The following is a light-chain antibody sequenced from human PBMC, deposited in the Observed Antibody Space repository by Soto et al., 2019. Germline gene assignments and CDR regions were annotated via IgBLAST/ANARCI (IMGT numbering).Light chain of an antibody. CDR3: SSHTSSNTLI. CDR1: NSDLGGSNY. CDR2: DVN. J-gene: IGLJ2*01. V-gene: IGLV2-14*03. Sequence: QSALTQPASVSGSPGQSIAISCTGTNSDLGGSNYVSWYQQHPGKAPKLIIHDVNSRPSGISDRFSGSKSGNTASLIISGLQAEDEADYYCSSHTSSNTLIFGGGTKLTVL.